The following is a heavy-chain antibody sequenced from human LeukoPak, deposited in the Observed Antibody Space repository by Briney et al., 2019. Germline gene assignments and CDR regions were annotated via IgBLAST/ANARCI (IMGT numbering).Heavy chain of an antibody. CDR3: ARDLAVAGRYHYGMDV. CDR1: GGSISNYY. Sequence: SETLSLTCTVSGGSISNYYWSWIRQPAGKGLEWIGRIYSSGTTNYNPSLKSRVTMSVDTSKNQFSLKLSSVTAADTTVYYCARDLAVAGRYHYGMDVWGQGTTVTVSS. J-gene: IGHJ6*02. D-gene: IGHD6-19*01. V-gene: IGHV4-4*07. CDR2: IYSSGTT.